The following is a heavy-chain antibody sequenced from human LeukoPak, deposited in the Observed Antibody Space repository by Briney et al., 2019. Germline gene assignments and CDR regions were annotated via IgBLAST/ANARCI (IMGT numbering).Heavy chain of an antibody. V-gene: IGHV3-11*01. CDR3: ARDRPRYCSSTSCQTDAFDI. Sequence: GGSLGLSCAASGFTFSDYYMSWIRQAPGRGLEWVSYISSSGSTIYYADSVKGRFTISRDNAKNSLYLQMNSLRAEDTAVYYCARDRPRYCSSTSCQTDAFDIWGQGTMVTVSS. CDR2: ISSSGSTI. D-gene: IGHD2-2*01. CDR1: GFTFSDYY. J-gene: IGHJ3*02.